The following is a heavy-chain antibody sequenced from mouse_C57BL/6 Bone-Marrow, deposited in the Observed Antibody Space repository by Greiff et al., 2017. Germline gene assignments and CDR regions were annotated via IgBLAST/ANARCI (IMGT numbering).Heavy chain of an antibody. V-gene: IGHV1-72*01. D-gene: IGHD1-1*01. CDR2: IDPNSGGT. CDR1: GYTFTSYW. CDR3: ARCPLITTRDYFDY. Sequence: VQLQQPGAELVKPGASVKLSCKASGYTFTSYWMHWVKQRPGRGLEWIGRIDPNSGGTKYNEKFKSKATLTVDKPSITAYMQLISLTSEDSAVYYCARCPLITTRDYFDYWGQGTTLTVSS. J-gene: IGHJ2*01.